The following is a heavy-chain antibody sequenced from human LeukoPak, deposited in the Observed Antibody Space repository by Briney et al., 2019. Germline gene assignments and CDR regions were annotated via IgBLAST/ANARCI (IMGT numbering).Heavy chain of an antibody. J-gene: IGHJ6*03. CDR3: ARVEEGYGSGRRENFYYYYMDV. V-gene: IGHV4-61*05. Sequence: SETLSLTCNVSGGSISTTNYYWGWIRQPPGKGLEWIGYIHYSGSTNYNPSLKSRVTISVDTSKNQFSLKLTSVTAADTAVYYCARVEEGYGSGRRENFYYYYMDVWGKGATVTISS. CDR2: IHYSGST. D-gene: IGHD3-10*01. CDR1: GGSISTTNYY.